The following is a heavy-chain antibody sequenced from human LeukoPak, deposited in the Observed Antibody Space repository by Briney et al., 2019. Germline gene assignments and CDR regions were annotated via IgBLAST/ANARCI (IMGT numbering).Heavy chain of an antibody. D-gene: IGHD5-24*01. CDR1: GFTFSNYN. V-gene: IGHV3-21*01. J-gene: IGHJ4*02. CDR3: AKDQEMATISDY. Sequence: GGSLRLSCAAPGFTFSNYNMNWVRQAPGKGLEWVSFISSSSIYIYYADSVQGRFTISRDNAKNSLYLQMNSLRAEDTAVYYCAKDQEMATISDYWGQGTLVTVSS. CDR2: ISSSSIYI.